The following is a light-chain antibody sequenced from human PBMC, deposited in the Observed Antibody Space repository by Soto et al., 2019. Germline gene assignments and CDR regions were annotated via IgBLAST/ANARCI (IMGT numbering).Light chain of an antibody. V-gene: IGLV2-23*01. J-gene: IGLJ2*01. CDR2: EGS. CDR3: SSYGGAVV. Sequence: QSALTQPASVSGSPGQSITLSCTRTSSGVENYNLVSWYQHRTGKAPKLIIYEGSQRPSGVSYRFSGSKSGNTASLTISGPGAEAEYDYYCSSYGGAVVFGGGTKLTVL. CDR1: SSGVENYNL.